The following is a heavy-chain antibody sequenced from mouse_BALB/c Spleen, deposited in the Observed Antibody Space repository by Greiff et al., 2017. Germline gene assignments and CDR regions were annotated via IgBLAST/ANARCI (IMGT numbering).Heavy chain of an antibody. CDR1: GYSITSGYY. CDR3: ATLMDY. V-gene: IGHV3-6*02. J-gene: IGHJ4*01. Sequence: EVQLVESGPGLVKPSQSLSLTCSVTGYSITSGYYWNWIRQFPGNKLEWMGYISYDGSNNYNPSLKNRISITRDTSKNQFFLKLNSVTTEDTATYYCATLMDYWGQGTSVTVSS. CDR2: ISYDGSN.